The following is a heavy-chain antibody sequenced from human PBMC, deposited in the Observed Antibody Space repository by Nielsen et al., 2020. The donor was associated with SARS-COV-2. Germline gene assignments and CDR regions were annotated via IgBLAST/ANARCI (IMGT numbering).Heavy chain of an antibody. D-gene: IGHD6-13*01. CDR3: ATWGYSSSWDTPYGMDV. CDR1: GFTFDDYA. Sequence: SLKISCAASGFTFDDYAMHWVRQAPGKGLEWVSGISWNSGSICYADSVKGRFTISRDNAKNSLYLQMNSLRAEDTALYYCATWGYSSSWDTPYGMDVWGQVTTVTVSS. V-gene: IGHV3-9*01. J-gene: IGHJ6*02. CDR2: ISWNSGSI.